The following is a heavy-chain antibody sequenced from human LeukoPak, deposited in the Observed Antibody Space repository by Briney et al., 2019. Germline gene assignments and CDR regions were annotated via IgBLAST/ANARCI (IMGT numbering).Heavy chain of an antibody. CDR2: MNPNSGNT. Sequence: GASVKVSCTASGYTFISYDINWVRQATGQGLEWMGWMNPNSGNTGYAQKFQGRVTMTRKTSISTAYMELSGLRPEDTAVYYCARGRGYSYGYSDSWGQGTLVTVSS. D-gene: IGHD5-18*01. V-gene: IGHV1-8*01. J-gene: IGHJ4*02. CDR3: ARGRGYSYGYSDS. CDR1: GYTFISYD.